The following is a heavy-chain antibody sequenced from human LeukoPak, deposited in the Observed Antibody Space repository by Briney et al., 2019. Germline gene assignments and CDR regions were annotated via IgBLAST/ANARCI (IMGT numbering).Heavy chain of an antibody. CDR2: IYYSGST. D-gene: IGHD6-13*01. Sequence: PSETLSLTCTVSGGSISSYYWSWIRQPPGKGLEWIGYIYYSGSTNYNPSLKSRVTILVDTSKNQFSLKLSSVTAADTAVYYCARVMLTGSSSPAFDIWGQGTMVTVSS. CDR3: ARVMLTGSSSPAFDI. V-gene: IGHV4-59*12. J-gene: IGHJ3*02. CDR1: GGSISSYY.